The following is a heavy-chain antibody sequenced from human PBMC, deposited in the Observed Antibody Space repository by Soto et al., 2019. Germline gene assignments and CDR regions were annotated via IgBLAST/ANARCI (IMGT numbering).Heavy chain of an antibody. D-gene: IGHD3-22*01. V-gene: IGHV1-18*04. CDR1: GYTFTSYC. J-gene: IGHJ6*02. CDR2: ISAYNGNT. Sequence: ASVKVSCKASGYTFTSYCISWVRQAPGQGLEWMGWISAYNGNTNYAQKLQGRVTMTTDTSTSTAYMELRSLRSDDTAVYYCARDLTKWLSSSMDVWGQGTTVTVSS. CDR3: ARDLTKWLSSSMDV.